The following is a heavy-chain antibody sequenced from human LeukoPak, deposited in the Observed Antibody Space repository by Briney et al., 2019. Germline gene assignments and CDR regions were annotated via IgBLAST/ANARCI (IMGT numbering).Heavy chain of an antibody. CDR2: FYVGGAT. CDR3: ARGDGYNFFDY. V-gene: IGHV3-53*01. Sequence: GGPLKFSGAVSGFSATTNYRGWVRQAPGKGLEWVSVFYVGGATYYADSVKGRFTISRDNSENTLYLQMKSLRAEDTAVYYCARGDGYNFFDYWGQGTLVTVSS. J-gene: IGHJ4*02. CDR1: GFSATTNY. D-gene: IGHD5-24*01.